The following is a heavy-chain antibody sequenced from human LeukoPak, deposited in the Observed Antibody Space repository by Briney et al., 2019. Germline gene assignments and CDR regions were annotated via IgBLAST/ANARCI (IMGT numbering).Heavy chain of an antibody. D-gene: IGHD3-22*01. J-gene: IGHJ4*02. CDR2: ITHSGST. Sequence: PSETLSLTCAVYGGSFSGYYWTRIRQPPGKGLEWIGEITHSGSTNYNPSLKSRVTISTDTSNHHFSLRLSSVTAADMAVYYCARGPPQTYYEGNGYYYFDYWGQGTLVTVSS. CDR3: ARGPPQTYYEGNGYYYFDY. CDR1: GGSFSGYY. V-gene: IGHV4-34*01.